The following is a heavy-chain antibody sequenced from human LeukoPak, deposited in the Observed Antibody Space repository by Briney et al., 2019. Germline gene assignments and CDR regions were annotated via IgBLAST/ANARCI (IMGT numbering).Heavy chain of an antibody. V-gene: IGHV3-66*01. D-gene: IGHD3-10*01. CDR1: GFTVSSNY. J-gene: IGHJ4*02. CDR2: IYSGGST. CDR3: AKGGRYGSGFCLDY. Sequence: GGSLRLSCAASGFTVSSNYMSWVRQAPGKGQEWVSVIYSGGSTYYADSVKGRFTISRDNSKNTLYLQMNSLRAEDTAVYYCAKGGRYGSGFCLDYWGQGTLVTVSS.